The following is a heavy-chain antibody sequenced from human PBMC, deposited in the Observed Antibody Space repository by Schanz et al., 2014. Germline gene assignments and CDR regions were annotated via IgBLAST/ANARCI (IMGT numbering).Heavy chain of an antibody. CDR1: GYTFNNYT. D-gene: IGHD1-26*01. CDR3: GRGFSRSYSDF. CDR2: INPSGGST. Sequence: QVLQVQSGSELKKPGTSVKVSCKASGYTFNNYTYVMIWVRQAPGQGLEWMGIINPSGGSTRYGQKFQGRITVTTDTSTSTVYLELSSLRSDDTAVYYCGRGFSRSYSDFWGQGTLITVSS. V-gene: IGHV1-46*03. J-gene: IGHJ4*02.